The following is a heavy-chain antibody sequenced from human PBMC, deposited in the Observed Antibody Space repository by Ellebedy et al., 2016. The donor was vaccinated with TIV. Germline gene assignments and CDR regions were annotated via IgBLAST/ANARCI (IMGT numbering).Heavy chain of an antibody. D-gene: IGHD4-23*01. CDR3: ARDAAGNGGKLDY. J-gene: IGHJ4*02. CDR2: ISGSGDNT. V-gene: IGHV3-23*01. CDR1: GLTFSSHA. Sequence: GESLKISCAASGLTFSSHAMSWVRQAPGKGLEWVSSISGSGDNTYYADSVKGRFTISRDSSKNTLYLQMNSLRAEDTAVYYCARDAAGNGGKLDYWGQGALVTVSS.